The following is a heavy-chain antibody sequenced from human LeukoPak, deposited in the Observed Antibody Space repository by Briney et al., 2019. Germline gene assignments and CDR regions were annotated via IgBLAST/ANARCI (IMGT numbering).Heavy chain of an antibody. CDR3: ARVDDSSGSLDY. CDR1: GFTVSSDY. J-gene: IGHJ4*02. Sequence: SGGSLRLSCAASGFTVSSDYMSWVRQAPGKGLEWVSVIYSGGSTYYADSVKGRFTISRHFSKNTVYLQMNSLRVEDTAVYYCARVDDSSGSLDYWGQGTLVTVSS. CDR2: IYSGGST. D-gene: IGHD3-22*01. V-gene: IGHV3-53*04.